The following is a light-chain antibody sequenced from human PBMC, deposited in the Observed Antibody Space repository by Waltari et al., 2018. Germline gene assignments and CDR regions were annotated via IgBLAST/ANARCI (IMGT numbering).Light chain of an antibody. CDR3: QQYGSSPFT. J-gene: IGKJ3*01. V-gene: IGKV3-20*01. CDR2: GAS. CDR1: QSVSSSS. Sequence: EIVLTQSPGTPSLSPGERATLSCRASQSVSSSSLAWYQQKPGQAPRLLIYGASSRSTGIPDRFSGSGSGTDFTLTISRLEPEDFAVYYCQQYGSSPFTFGPGTKVDIK.